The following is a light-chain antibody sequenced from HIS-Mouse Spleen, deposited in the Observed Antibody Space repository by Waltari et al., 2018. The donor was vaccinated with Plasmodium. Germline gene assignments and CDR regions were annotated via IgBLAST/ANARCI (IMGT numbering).Light chain of an antibody. J-gene: IGLJ1*01. Sequence: QSALTQPASVSGSPGQSITISCTGTSSDVGSYNLVSWYQQHPGKAPKLMIYEGSKRPSGFSNRFSCSKSGNTASLTISGRQAEDEADYYCCSYAGSSTYVFGTGTKVTVL. V-gene: IGLV2-23*01. CDR1: SSDVGSYNL. CDR3: CSYAGSSTYV. CDR2: EGS.